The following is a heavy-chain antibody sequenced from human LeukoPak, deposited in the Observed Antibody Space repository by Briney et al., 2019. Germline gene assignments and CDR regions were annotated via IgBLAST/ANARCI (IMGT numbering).Heavy chain of an antibody. CDR3: VRDWGYDSSGYWQKYFDT. CDR2: INHDGSST. V-gene: IGHV3-74*01. Sequence: PGGSLRLSCATSGFTFSTFWMLWVRHAPGKGLVWVSRINHDGSSTNYADSVEGRFTISRDNAKNTLYLQMNSLRAEDTAVYYCVRDWGYDSSGYWQKYFDTWGQGTLVTVSS. D-gene: IGHD3-22*01. J-gene: IGHJ4*02. CDR1: GFTFSTFW.